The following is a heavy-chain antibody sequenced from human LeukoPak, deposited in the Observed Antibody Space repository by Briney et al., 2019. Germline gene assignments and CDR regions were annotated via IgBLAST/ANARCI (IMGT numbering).Heavy chain of an antibody. CDR3: ARAQNYGSGSYYVP. J-gene: IGHJ5*02. CDR2: IKQDGSEK. V-gene: IGHV3-7*04. Sequence: PGGTLRLSCAASGFTFSSYWMSWVRQASGKGLEWGANIKQDGSEKYYVDSVKGRFTISRDNAKNSLYLQMDSLRAEDTAVYYCARAQNYGSGSYYVPWGQGTLVTVSS. D-gene: IGHD3-10*01. CDR1: GFTFSSYW.